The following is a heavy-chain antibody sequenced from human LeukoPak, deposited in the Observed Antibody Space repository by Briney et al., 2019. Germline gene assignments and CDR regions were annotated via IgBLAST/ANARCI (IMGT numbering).Heavy chain of an antibody. CDR3: AKESGALGAPLYDY. Sequence: SGGSLRLSCEASGFTFSRSDMIWVRQAPGEGLEWVSGISDNGGGRYYADSVKGRFTISRDNSKNMLYLQMNSLRAEDTAVYYCAKESGALGAPLYDYWGRGILVTASS. J-gene: IGHJ4*02. D-gene: IGHD4/OR15-4a*01. CDR2: ISDNGGGR. V-gene: IGHV3-23*01. CDR1: GFTFSRSD.